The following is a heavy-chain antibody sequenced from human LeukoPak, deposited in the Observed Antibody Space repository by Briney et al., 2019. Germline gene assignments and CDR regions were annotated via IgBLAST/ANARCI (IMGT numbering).Heavy chain of an antibody. CDR1: GYSISSGYY. V-gene: IGHV4-38-2*02. J-gene: IGHJ4*02. D-gene: IGHD4-11*01. Sequence: SETLSLTCTVSGYSISSGYYWGWIRQPPGKGLEWIGSIYHSGSTYYNPSLKSRVTISVDTSKNQFSLKLSAVTAADTAVYYCARDDTVTTNWGTYDDWGQGTLVTVSS. CDR3: ARDDTVTTNWGTYDD. CDR2: IYHSGST.